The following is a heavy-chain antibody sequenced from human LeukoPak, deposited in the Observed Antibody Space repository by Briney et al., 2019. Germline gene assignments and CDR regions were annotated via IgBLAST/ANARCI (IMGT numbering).Heavy chain of an antibody. D-gene: IGHD3-10*01. J-gene: IGHJ6*03. CDR1: GYTFTSYG. V-gene: IGHV1-18*01. CDR3: ARDLYPEGSGSYFYYYYYMDV. CDR2: ISAYNGKT. Sequence: ASVKVSCKASGYTFTSYGISWVRQAPGQGLEGMGCISAYNGKTNYTQKLQGRVTMTTDTSTSTAYMELRSLRSDDTAMYYCARDLYPEGSGSYFYYYYYMDVWGKGTTVTVSS.